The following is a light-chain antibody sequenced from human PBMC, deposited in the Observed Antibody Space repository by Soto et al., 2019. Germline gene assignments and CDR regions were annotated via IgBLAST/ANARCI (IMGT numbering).Light chain of an antibody. Sequence: EIVLTQSPATLSLSPGERATLSCRASQSVSKYLAWYQQKPGQAPRLLIHDASNRATGIPARFSGSGSGTDFTLTISSLEPEDFGVYYCQQRSNWTPITFGGGTKVEIK. V-gene: IGKV3-11*01. CDR1: QSVSKY. CDR2: DAS. CDR3: QQRSNWTPIT. J-gene: IGKJ4*01.